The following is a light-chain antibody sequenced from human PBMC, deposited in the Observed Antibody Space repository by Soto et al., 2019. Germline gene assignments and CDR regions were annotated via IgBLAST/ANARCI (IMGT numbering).Light chain of an antibody. CDR2: KAY. CDR1: QSLKNW. J-gene: IGKJ1*01. V-gene: IGKV1-5*03. CDR3: QQYNSYSWT. Sequence: DIQMTQSPSTLSASVGDRVTITCRASQSLKNWLAWYQQKPGKAPKLLIYKAYSLESGVPSRFSGSGSGTEFTLTISNLQPDDFATYYCQQYNSYSWTFGQGTKVDIK.